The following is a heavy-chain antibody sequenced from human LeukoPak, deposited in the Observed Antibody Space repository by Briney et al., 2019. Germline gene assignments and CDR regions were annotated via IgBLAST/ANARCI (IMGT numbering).Heavy chain of an antibody. Sequence: PGGSLGLSCAASGFTFSSYGMHWVRQAPGKGLEWVAVISHDGSNKYYADSVKGRFTISRDNSKNTLYLQMNSLRAEDTAVYYCAGDYYDSSGYYYHWFDPWGQETLVTVSS. V-gene: IGHV3-30*03. J-gene: IGHJ5*02. CDR1: GFTFSSYG. CDR3: AGDYYDSSGYYYHWFDP. CDR2: ISHDGSNK. D-gene: IGHD3-22*01.